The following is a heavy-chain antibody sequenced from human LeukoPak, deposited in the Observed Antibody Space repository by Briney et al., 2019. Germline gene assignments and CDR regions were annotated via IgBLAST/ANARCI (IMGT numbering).Heavy chain of an antibody. CDR3: ARGLWFGECHLYFDY. Sequence: SVKVSCKASGGTFSSYAISWVRQAPGQGLEWMGRIIPIFGTANYAQKLQGRVTITTDESTSTAYMELSSLRSEDTAVYYCARGLWFGECHLYFDYWGQGTLVTVSS. CDR1: GGTFSSYA. V-gene: IGHV1-69*05. D-gene: IGHD3-10*01. CDR2: IIPIFGTA. J-gene: IGHJ4*02.